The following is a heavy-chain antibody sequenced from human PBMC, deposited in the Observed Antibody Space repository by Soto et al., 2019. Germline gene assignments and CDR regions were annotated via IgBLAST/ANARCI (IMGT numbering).Heavy chain of an antibody. V-gene: IGHV1-3*01. CDR3: ARDKNGDFGGHWFDP. CDR2: IKSGSGNT. Sequence: XSVKVSCQASGYCFTTYDMHWVRQAPGRGLEWMGWIKSGSGNTKYSQKFQGRVTISRDTSASTAYLEVSSLRSEDTAVYYCARDKNGDFGGHWFDPWGQGTLVTVSS. D-gene: IGHD2-21*02. J-gene: IGHJ5*02. CDR1: GYCFTTYD.